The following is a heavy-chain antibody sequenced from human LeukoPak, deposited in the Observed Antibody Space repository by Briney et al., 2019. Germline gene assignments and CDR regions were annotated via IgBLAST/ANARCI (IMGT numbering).Heavy chain of an antibody. Sequence: SETLSLTCTVSGGSISSYYWSWIRQPPGKGLEWIGYIYYSGSTNYNPSLKGRVTISVDTSKSQFSLKLSSVTAADTAVYYCARRYYYGSGSYGMDVWGQGTTVTVSS. V-gene: IGHV4-59*08. CDR2: IYYSGST. D-gene: IGHD3-10*01. CDR3: ARRYYYGSGSYGMDV. CDR1: GGSISSYY. J-gene: IGHJ6*02.